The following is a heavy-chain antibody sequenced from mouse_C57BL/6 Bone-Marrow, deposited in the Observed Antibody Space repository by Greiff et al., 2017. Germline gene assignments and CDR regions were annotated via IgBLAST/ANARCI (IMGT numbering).Heavy chain of an antibody. CDR1: GYTFTSYW. CDR2: IYPGNSDT. Sequence: EVQLQQSGTVLARPGASVKMSCKTSGYTFTSYWMHWVKQRPGQGLEWIGAIYPGNSDTSYNQKFKGKAKLTAVTSASTAYMELSSLTNEDSAVYYCTRSYDDDGWYFDVWGTGTTVTVSS. V-gene: IGHV1-5*01. J-gene: IGHJ1*03. CDR3: TRSYDDDGWYFDV. D-gene: IGHD2-4*01.